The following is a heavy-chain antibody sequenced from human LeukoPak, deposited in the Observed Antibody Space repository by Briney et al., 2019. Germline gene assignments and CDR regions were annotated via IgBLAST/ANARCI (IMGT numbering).Heavy chain of an antibody. CDR2: IKQDGSEK. D-gene: IGHD3-10*01. J-gene: IGHJ6*02. CDR1: GFTFSSYW. CDR3: ARDQVDYGSGRINYYGMDV. V-gene: IGHV3-7*01. Sequence: GGSLRLSCAASGFTFSSYWMSWVRQAPGKGLAWVAKIKQDGSEKYYGDSVKGRFSISRDNAKNSLYLQMNGLRAEDTAVYYCARDQVDYGSGRINYYGMDVWGQGTTVTVSS.